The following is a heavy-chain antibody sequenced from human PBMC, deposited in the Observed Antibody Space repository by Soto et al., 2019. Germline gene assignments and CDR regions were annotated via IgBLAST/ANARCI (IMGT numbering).Heavy chain of an antibody. V-gene: IGHV5-51*01. D-gene: IGHD3-9*01. CDR3: ALGYDILTGTYYFDY. Sequence: GESLKISCKGSGYSFTSYWIGWVRQMPGKGLEWMGIIYPGDSDTRYSPSFQGQVTISADKSISTAYLQWSSLKASDTAMYYCALGYDILTGTYYFDYWGQGTLVTVSS. CDR1: GYSFTSYW. J-gene: IGHJ4*02. CDR2: IYPGDSDT.